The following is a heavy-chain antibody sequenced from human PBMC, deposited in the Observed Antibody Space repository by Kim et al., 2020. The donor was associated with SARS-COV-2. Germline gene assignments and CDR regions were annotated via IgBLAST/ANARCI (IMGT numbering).Heavy chain of an antibody. V-gene: IGHV3-33*06. Sequence: GKVRLTISRDNSKNTLYLQMNSLRAEDTAVYYCAKDQYYYGSGSSFDYWGQGTLVTVSS. J-gene: IGHJ4*02. CDR3: AKDQYYYGSGSSFDY. D-gene: IGHD3-10*01.